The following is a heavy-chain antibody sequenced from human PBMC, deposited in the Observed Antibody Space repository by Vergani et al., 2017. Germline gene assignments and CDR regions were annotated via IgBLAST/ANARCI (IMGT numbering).Heavy chain of an antibody. Sequence: VQLPESGPGLVKPSETLSLTCPVSGVSIRRYYWSWILQPPGNGLEWIGYIYYSGSTNYNPSLKSRVTISLDTSKNQSSLRLSSVTAADTAVYYCARLDTYYGSGPVDYWGQGTLVTVSS. J-gene: IGHJ4*02. CDR1: GVSIRRYY. V-gene: IGHV4-59*01. D-gene: IGHD3-10*01. CDR2: IYYSGST. CDR3: ARLDTYYGSGPVDY.